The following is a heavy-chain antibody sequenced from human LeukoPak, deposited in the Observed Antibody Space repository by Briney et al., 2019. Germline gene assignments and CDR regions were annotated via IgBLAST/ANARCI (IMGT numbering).Heavy chain of an antibody. Sequence: PGGSLRLSCAASGFTVSSNYMSWVRQAPGKGLEWVSVIYSGGSTYYADSVKGRFTISRDTSKSTLYLQMNSLRAEDTAVYYCAKRSGDSYYLDSWGQGTLVTVSS. V-gene: IGHV3-66*04. CDR2: IYSGGST. CDR1: GFTVSSNY. CDR3: AKRSGDSYYLDS. D-gene: IGHD2-15*01. J-gene: IGHJ4*02.